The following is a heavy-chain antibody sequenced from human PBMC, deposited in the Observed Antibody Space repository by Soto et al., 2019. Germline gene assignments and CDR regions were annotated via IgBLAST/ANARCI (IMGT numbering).Heavy chain of an antibody. D-gene: IGHD6-19*01. CDR3: ASYTDYSSV. CDR2: TRNKANSYTT. J-gene: IGHJ4*02. CDR1: GFTFNDHY. V-gene: IGHV3-72*01. Sequence: GGSLRLSCAASGFTFNDHYMDWVRQAPGKGLEWVGRTRNKANSYTTIYAASVKGRFTISRDDSKNSLYLQMNSLKTEDTAVYYCASYTDYSSVWGQGTLVTVSS.